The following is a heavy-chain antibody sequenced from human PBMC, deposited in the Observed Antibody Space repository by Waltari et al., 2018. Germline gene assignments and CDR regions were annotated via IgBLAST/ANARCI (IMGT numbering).Heavy chain of an antibody. CDR1: GYSFTSYW. Sequence: EVQLVQSGAEVKKPGESLKISCKGSGYSFTSYWIGLVRQMPGKGLELMGSIYPGDSATRYSPSFQGQVTSSADKSISTAYLQWSSLKASDTAMYYCARSDSSGAIFFDIWGQGTMVTVSS. V-gene: IGHV5-51*03. D-gene: IGHD3-22*01. CDR3: ARSDSSGAIFFDI. CDR2: IYPGDSAT. J-gene: IGHJ3*02.